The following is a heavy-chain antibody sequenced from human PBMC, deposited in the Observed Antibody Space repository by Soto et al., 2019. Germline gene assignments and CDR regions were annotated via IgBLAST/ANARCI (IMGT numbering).Heavy chain of an antibody. J-gene: IGHJ5*02. CDR1: GGSISSYY. Sequence: RSLTCTVSGGSISSYYWSWIRQPPGKGLEWIGYIYYSGSTNYNPSLKSRVTISVDTSKNQFSLKLSSVTAADTAVYYCARGLGEPNEFDPWGQGTLVTVSS. D-gene: IGHD2-21*01. V-gene: IGHV4-59*01. CDR2: IYYSGST. CDR3: ARGLGEPNEFDP.